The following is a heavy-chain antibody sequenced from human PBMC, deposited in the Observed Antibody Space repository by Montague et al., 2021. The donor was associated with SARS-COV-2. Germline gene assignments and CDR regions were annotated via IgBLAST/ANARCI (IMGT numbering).Heavy chain of an antibody. V-gene: IGHV4-59*08. CDR1: GDSLSFYF. D-gene: IGHD6-6*01. CDR3: GRLGYSTSTVDS. CDR2: IEYSGST. Sequence: SETLSLTCTVSGDSLSFYFWTWIRQPPGRGLEWIGYIEYSGSTNYNPSPKSRLTMSLDMSSNQFSLKLRSGTAADTAVYYCGRLGYSTSTVDSWGHGTLVSVSS. J-gene: IGHJ5*01.